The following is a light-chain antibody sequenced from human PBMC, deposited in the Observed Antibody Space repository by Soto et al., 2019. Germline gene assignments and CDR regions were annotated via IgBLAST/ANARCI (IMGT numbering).Light chain of an antibody. V-gene: IGLV2-8*01. CDR3: SSYAGSNDRWV. CDR2: EVS. Sequence: QSALTQPPSASGSPGQSVTISCTGTSSDIGAYNYVSWYQQHPGKAPKLMIHEVSKRPSGVPDRFSGSKSGNTASLTVSGIQAEDEADYYCSSYAGSNDRWVFGGGTQLTVL. J-gene: IGLJ3*02. CDR1: SSDIGAYNY.